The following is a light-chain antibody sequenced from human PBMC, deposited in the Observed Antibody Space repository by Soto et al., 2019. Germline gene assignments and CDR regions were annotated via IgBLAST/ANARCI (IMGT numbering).Light chain of an antibody. J-gene: IGLJ2*01. V-gene: IGLV2-8*01. CDR2: EVN. CDR1: SSDVGGYNY. CDR3: SSHAGSNRVV. Sequence: QSALTQPPSASGSPGQSVTISCTGTSSDVGGYNYVSWYQQHPGKAPKLMIYEVNKRPSGVPDRFSGSKSGNTASLTVSGLQAEDEADYYCSSHAGSNRVVFDGGTKLTVL.